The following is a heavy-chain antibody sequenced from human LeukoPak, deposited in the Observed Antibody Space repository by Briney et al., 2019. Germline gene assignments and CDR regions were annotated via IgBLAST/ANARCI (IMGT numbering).Heavy chain of an antibody. Sequence: RASVKVSCKASGYTFTSYGISWVRQAPGRGLEWMGWISAYNGNTNYAQKLQGRVTMTTDTSTSTAYMELRSLRSDDTAVYYCARGRWVRDYYYGMDVWGQGTTVTVSS. CDR1: GYTFTSYG. CDR2: ISAYNGNT. V-gene: IGHV1-18*01. J-gene: IGHJ6*02. CDR3: ARGRWVRDYYYGMDV. D-gene: IGHD3-3*01.